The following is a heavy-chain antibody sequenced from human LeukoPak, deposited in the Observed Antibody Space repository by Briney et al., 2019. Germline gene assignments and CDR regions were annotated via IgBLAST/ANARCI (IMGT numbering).Heavy chain of an antibody. Sequence: SETLSLTCTVSGGSVSSGSYYWSWIRQPPGKGLEWIGYIYYSGSTNYNRSLKSRVTISVDTSKNQFSMKLSSVTAADTAVYYCARVTFGYSSGWYFGYWGQGTLVTVSS. D-gene: IGHD6-19*01. CDR1: GGSVSSGSYY. CDR2: IYYSGST. J-gene: IGHJ4*02. CDR3: ARVTFGYSSGWYFGY. V-gene: IGHV4-61*01.